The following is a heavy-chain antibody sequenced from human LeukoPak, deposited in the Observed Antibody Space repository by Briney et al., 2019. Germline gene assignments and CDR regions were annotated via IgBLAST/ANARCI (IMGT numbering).Heavy chain of an antibody. CDR1: GYTFTGYY. V-gene: IGHV1-2*06. Sequence: ASVKVSCKASGYTFTGYYMHWVRQAPGQGLEWMGRINPNSGGTNYAQKFQGRVTMTRDTSISTAYMELSRLRSDDTAVYYCARETIAVAGIDYWGQGTLVTVSS. J-gene: IGHJ4*02. CDR3: ARETIAVAGIDY. D-gene: IGHD6-13*01. CDR2: INPNSGGT.